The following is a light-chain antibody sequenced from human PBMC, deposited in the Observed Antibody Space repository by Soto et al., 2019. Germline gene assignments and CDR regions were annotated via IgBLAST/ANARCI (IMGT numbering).Light chain of an antibody. CDR1: SSDVGGYDH. Sequence: ALTQPASVSGSPGQSITLSCTGTSSDVGGYDHVSWYQQHPGKAPKLIIYDVTVRPSGISPRFSGSKSDNTASLAVSGLQPEDEADYYCSSYTNKDTLLFGGGTKLTVL. CDR3: SSYTNKDTLL. J-gene: IGLJ3*02. V-gene: IGLV2-14*03. CDR2: DVT.